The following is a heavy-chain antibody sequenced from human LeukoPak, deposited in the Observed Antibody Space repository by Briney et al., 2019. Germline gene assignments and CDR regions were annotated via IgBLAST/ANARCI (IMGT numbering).Heavy chain of an antibody. CDR2: ISAYNGNT. Sequence: ASVKVSCKASGYTFTSYGISWVRQAPGQGLEWMGWISAYNGNTNYAQKFQGRVTMTTDTSTSTAYMELRSLRSDDTAVYYCARDGRYYYDSSGYYPSHFDYWGQGTLVTVSS. CDR1: GYTFTSYG. D-gene: IGHD3-22*01. V-gene: IGHV1-18*01. J-gene: IGHJ4*02. CDR3: ARDGRYYYDSSGYYPSHFDY.